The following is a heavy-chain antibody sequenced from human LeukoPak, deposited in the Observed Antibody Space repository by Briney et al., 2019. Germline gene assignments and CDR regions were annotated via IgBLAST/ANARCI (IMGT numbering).Heavy chain of an antibody. Sequence: GGSLRLSCAASEFTFSSYGMHWVRQAPGKGLEWVAVMSYDGSGKYYADSVKGRFTISRDNSKSTLYLQMNSLRAEDTVVYYCAREAGYGMDVWGQGSTVTVSS. CDR2: MSYDGSGK. CDR3: AREAGYGMDV. D-gene: IGHD6-19*01. CDR1: EFTFSSYG. V-gene: IGHV3-30*03. J-gene: IGHJ6*02.